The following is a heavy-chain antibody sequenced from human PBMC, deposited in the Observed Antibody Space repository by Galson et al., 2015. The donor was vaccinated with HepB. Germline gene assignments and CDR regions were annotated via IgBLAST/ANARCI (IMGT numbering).Heavy chain of an antibody. CDR3: AKKGTYSDPYFDY. Sequence: ETLSLTCAVSGAAISRSNWWSWVRQFPGKGLEWIGEISGSGGTNYHPSRKSRVTMSVDQSKNLFSLQLSSVTAADTAVYYCAKKGTYSDPYFDYWGQGALVTVSA. D-gene: IGHD1-26*01. CDR1: GAAISRSNW. J-gene: IGHJ4*02. V-gene: IGHV4-4*02. CDR2: ISGSGGT.